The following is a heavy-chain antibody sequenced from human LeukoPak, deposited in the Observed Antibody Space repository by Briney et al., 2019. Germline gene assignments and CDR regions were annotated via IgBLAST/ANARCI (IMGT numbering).Heavy chain of an antibody. CDR3: ARSGYYYGSGTPTGY. D-gene: IGHD3-10*01. CDR1: GYIFRNYG. Sequence: GASVKVSCKGSGYIFRNYGISWVRQAPGQGLEWMGWISAYNGNTNYAQKLQGRVTMTTDTSTSTAYMELRSLRSDDTAVYYCARSGYYYGSGTPTGYWGQGTLVTVSS. V-gene: IGHV1-18*01. CDR2: ISAYNGNT. J-gene: IGHJ4*02.